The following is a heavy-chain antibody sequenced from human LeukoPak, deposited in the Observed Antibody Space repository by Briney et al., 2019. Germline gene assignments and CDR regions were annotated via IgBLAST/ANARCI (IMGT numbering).Heavy chain of an antibody. Sequence: GGSLRLSCAASGFTFSSYAMHWVRQAPGKGLEWVAVISYDGSNKYYADSVKGRFTISRDSSKNTLYLQMNSLRAEDTAVYYCARTIAAAGTESAFDIWGQGTMVTVSS. J-gene: IGHJ3*02. CDR3: ARTIAAAGTESAFDI. CDR1: GFTFSSYA. V-gene: IGHV3-30*04. D-gene: IGHD6-13*01. CDR2: ISYDGSNK.